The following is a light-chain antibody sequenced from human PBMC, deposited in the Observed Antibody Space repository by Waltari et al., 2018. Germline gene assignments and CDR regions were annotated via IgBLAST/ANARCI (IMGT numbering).Light chain of an antibody. V-gene: IGKV1-6*01. J-gene: IGKJ1*01. CDR1: QDNRND. CDR3: LQDYSYPWT. Sequence: AIQMTQSPSSLSASVGDSVTITCRASQDNRNDLGWYQQKPGKAPRLLIYKASILQGGVPSTFSGSGSGTDFTLTIYSLQPEDFATYYCLQDYSYPWTFGQGTKEEIK. CDR2: KAS.